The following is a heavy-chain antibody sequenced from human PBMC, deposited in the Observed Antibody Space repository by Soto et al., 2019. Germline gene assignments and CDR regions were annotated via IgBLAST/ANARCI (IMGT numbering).Heavy chain of an antibody. CDR3: ARVGPYDSSGYLEVNDAFDI. J-gene: IGHJ3*02. V-gene: IGHV1-46*01. CDR1: GDIFTRNY. D-gene: IGHD3-22*01. Sequence: ASVKVSCKASGDIFTRNYMHWVRQAPGQGLEWMGMINPSGGGTSNAHLLGRVTMTRDTSTSTVYMELRSLRSEDTAVYYCARVGPYDSSGYLEVNDAFDIWGQGTMVTVSS. CDR2: INPSGGGT.